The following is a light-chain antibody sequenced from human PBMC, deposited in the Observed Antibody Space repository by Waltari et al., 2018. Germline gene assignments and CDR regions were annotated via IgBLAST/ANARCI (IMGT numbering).Light chain of an antibody. V-gene: IGLV2-14*01. CDR3: SSYISSRGHWV. CDR1: SSYVRGYTL. CDR2: EVS. J-gene: IGLJ3*02. Sequence: QSALTQPASVSGSPGQSIPISCTGTSSYVRGYTLLPWHQQHPGKAPKLIIYEVSNRPSGVSNRFSGSKSGNTASLTISGLQAEDEADYYCSSYISSRGHWVFGGGTKLTVL.